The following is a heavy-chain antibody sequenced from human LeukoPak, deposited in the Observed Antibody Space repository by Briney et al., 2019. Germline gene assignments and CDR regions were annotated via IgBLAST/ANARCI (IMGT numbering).Heavy chain of an antibody. CDR1: GFTFSSYG. J-gene: IGHJ3*02. CDR2: IRYDGSNK. Sequence: GGSLRLSCAASGFTFSSYGMHWVRQAPGKGLEWVAFIRYDGSNKYYADSVKGRFTISRDNSKNTLYLQMNSLRAEDTAVYYCAKGTVLRFLEWTGTDAFDIWGQGTMVTVSS. CDR3: AKGTVLRFLEWTGTDAFDI. D-gene: IGHD3-3*01. V-gene: IGHV3-30*02.